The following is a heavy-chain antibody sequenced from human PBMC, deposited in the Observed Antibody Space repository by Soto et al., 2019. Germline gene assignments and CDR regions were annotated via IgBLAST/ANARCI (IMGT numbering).Heavy chain of an antibody. Sequence: QVQLQESGPGLVKPSETLSLTCTVSGGSISSYYCGWIRQPPGKGLEWIGYIYYSGSTNYNPSLTRRVTISVDTSKNPFSLKLSSVTAADTAVYYCASSNIVVVPAAIRYYYYYGMAVWGQGTTVTVSS. V-gene: IGHV4-59*01. CDR2: IYYSGST. D-gene: IGHD2-2*01. CDR3: ASSNIVVVPAAIRYYYYYGMAV. CDR1: GGSISSYY. J-gene: IGHJ6*02.